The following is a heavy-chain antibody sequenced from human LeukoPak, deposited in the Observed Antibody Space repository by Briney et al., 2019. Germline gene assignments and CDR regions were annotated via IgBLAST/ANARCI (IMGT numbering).Heavy chain of an antibody. J-gene: IGHJ4*02. D-gene: IGHD3-22*01. CDR1: GLTFSSYA. V-gene: IGHV3-64*01. CDR2: ISSNGGST. CDR3: ARMKDSSGYYHFDY. Sequence: SGGSLRLSCAASGLTFSSYAMHWVRQAPGKGLEYVSAISSNGGSTYYANSVKGRFTISRDNSKNTLYLQMGSLRAEDMAVYYCARMKDSSGYYHFDYWGQGTLVTVSS.